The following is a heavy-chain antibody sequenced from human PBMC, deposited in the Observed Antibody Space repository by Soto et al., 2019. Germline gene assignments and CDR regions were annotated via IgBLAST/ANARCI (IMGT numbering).Heavy chain of an antibody. CDR3: ARLYYDFWSGYYLFDY. CDR2: IYYSGST. Sequence: SETLSLTCTVSGGSISSSSYYWGWIRQPPGKGLEWIGSIYYSGSTYYNPSLKSRVTISVDTSKNQFSLKLSSVTAADTAVYYCARLYYDFWSGYYLFDYWGQGTLVTVSS. D-gene: IGHD3-3*01. J-gene: IGHJ4*02. CDR1: GGSISSSSYY. V-gene: IGHV4-39*01.